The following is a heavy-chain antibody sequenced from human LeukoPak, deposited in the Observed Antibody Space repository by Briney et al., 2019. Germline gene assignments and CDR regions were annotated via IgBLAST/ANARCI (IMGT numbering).Heavy chain of an antibody. J-gene: IGHJ6*02. CDR1: GYTFNSYG. CDR2: ISAYNGNT. CDR3: ARDNGNYYYYYAMDV. Sequence: ASVKVSCKASGYTFNSYGISWERQAPGQGLEWMGWISAYNGNTNYAQKLQGRVTMTTDTSTNTAYMELRSLRSDDTAVYYCARDNGNYYYYYAMDVWGQGTTVTVSS. D-gene: IGHD2-8*01. V-gene: IGHV1-18*01.